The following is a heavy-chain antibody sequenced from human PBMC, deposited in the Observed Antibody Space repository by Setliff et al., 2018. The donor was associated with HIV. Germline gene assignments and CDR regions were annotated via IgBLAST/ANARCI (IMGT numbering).Heavy chain of an antibody. CDR1: GFTFSRYG. CDR3: ARERLRFLEWLPLDY. Sequence: PGGSLRLSCAASGFTFSRYGMHWVRQAPGKGLEWMAFISYDGSKKYDADFVKGRFTISRDNSKNTLYLQMNSLRAEDTAVYYCARERLRFLEWLPLDYWGQGTLVTVSS. V-gene: IGHV3-30*04. CDR2: ISYDGSKK. J-gene: IGHJ4*02. D-gene: IGHD3-3*01.